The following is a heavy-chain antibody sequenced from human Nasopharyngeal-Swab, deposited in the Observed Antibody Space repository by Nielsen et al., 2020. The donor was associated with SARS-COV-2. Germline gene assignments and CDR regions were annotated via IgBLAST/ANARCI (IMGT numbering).Heavy chain of an antibody. Sequence: ASVQVSCKASGYTFTSYAMHWVRQAPGQRLEWMGGINAGNGKTKYSQKFQGRVTITRDTSESTAYMELSSLGSEDTAVYYCARAVRYYDFWSGYSPGFESYYYYGMDVWGQGTTVTVSS. D-gene: IGHD3-3*01. V-gene: IGHV1-3*01. CDR1: GYTFTSYA. J-gene: IGHJ6*02. CDR2: INAGNGKT. CDR3: ARAVRYYDFWSGYSPGFESYYYYGMDV.